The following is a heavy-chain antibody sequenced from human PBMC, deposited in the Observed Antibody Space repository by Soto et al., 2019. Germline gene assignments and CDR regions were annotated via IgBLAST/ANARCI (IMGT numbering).Heavy chain of an antibody. V-gene: IGHV4-31*03. CDR1: GGSVNSGAYY. CDR3: ARVRGFAREFDY. J-gene: IGHJ4*02. Sequence: SETLSLTCSVSGGSVNSGAYYWGWVRQHPGEGLEWIAYMYHSGSTYFNPSLRSRVAISVDTSKNQVSLILRSVTAADTAVYYCARVRGFAREFDYWGQGMLVTVSS. CDR2: MYHSGST.